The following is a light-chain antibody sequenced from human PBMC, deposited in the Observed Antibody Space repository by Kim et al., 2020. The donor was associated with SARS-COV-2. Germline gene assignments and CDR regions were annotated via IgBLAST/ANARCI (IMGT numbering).Light chain of an antibody. J-gene: IGKJ4*01. CDR1: RSVDIN. CDR2: DAS. V-gene: IGKV3-11*01. CDR3: QQRGNWPPALT. Sequence: PGEGVTLSCRASRSVDINVAWYQQTPGQAPRLRIYDASIRATGIPDRFSGSGSGTDFTLTIGSLEPRDFAIYYCQQRGNWPPALTFGGGTKVDIK.